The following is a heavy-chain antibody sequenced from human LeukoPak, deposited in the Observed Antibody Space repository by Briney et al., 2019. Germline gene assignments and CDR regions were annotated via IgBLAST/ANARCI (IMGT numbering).Heavy chain of an antibody. CDR1: GGSFSGYY. CDR2: INHSRST. J-gene: IGHJ4*02. V-gene: IGHV4-34*01. Sequence: SETLSLTCAVYGGSFSGYYWSWIRQPPGKGLEWIGEINHSRSTNYNPSLKSRVTISVDTSKNQFSLKLSSVTAADTAVYYCARLIGYDSSGIDYWGQGTLVTVSS. CDR3: ARLIGYDSSGIDY. D-gene: IGHD3-22*01.